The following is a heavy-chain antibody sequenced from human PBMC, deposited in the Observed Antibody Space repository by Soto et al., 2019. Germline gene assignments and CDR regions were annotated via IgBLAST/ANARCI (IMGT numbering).Heavy chain of an antibody. V-gene: IGHV3-33*01. J-gene: IGHJ6*02. CDR1: GFTFSSYG. CDR3: ARAPEYSSSSYYYYGRDV. CDR2: IWYDGSNK. Sequence: GGSLRLSCAASGFTFSSYGMHWVRQAPGKGLEWVAVIWYDGSNKYYADSVKGRFTIARDNSKNTLYLQINSLRAEDTAVHYWARAPEYSSSSYYYYGRDVWGQGTTVTVSS. D-gene: IGHD6-6*01.